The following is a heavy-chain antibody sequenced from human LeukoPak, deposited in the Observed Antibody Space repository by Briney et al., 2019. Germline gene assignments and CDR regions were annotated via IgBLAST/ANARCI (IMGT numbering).Heavy chain of an antibody. D-gene: IGHD3-10*01. J-gene: IGHJ4*02. Sequence: SETLSLTCTVSGGSISSYYWSWIRQPPGKGLEWIGYIYDSGGTNYNPSLKSRVTISVDTSKNQFSLRLSSVTAAGTAVYYCARGITMVRGVILAFDYWGQGTLVTVSS. CDR1: GGSISSYY. V-gene: IGHV4-59*08. CDR3: ARGITMVRGVILAFDY. CDR2: IYDSGGT.